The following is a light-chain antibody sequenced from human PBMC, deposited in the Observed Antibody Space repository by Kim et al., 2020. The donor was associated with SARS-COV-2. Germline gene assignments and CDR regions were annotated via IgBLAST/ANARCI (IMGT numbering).Light chain of an antibody. CDR1: QDIASY. CDR2: AAS. J-gene: IGKJ1*01. V-gene: IGKV1-8*01. Sequence: ASTGDRVNFTCRASQDIASYLAWYQQKPGKAPNLLIYAASTLHTGVPSRFSGSGSGTDFTLTITSLQSEDFATYYCQQYYSYPRTFGQGTKVDIK. CDR3: QQYYSYPRT.